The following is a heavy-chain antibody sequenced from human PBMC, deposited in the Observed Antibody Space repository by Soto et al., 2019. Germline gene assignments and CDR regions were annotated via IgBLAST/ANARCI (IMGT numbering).Heavy chain of an antibody. D-gene: IGHD3-10*01. CDR3: GRGASGSSRRDY. CDR2: INGDGTGT. CDR1: GFTFSNYW. Sequence: EVQLVESGGGLVQPGGSLRLSCAASGFTFSNYWMHWVRQAPGKGLVLVSRINGDGTGTNYANSVKGPFTISRDNAKNALYLQMNSLRAEDTAVNSWGRGASGSSRRDYWAQGPLVTVSS. V-gene: IGHV3-74*01. J-gene: IGHJ4*02.